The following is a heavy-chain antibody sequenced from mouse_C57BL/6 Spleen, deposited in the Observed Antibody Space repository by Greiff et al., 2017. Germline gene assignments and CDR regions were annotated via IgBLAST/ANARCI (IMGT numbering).Heavy chain of an antibody. CDR1: GFTFTDYY. D-gene: IGHD2-1*01. J-gene: IGHJ4*01. CDR3: ARYHGNYEDYYAMDY. CDR2: IRNKANGYTT. Sequence: EVQLVESGGGLVQPGGSLSLSCAASGFTFTDYYMSWVRQPPGKALEWLGFIRNKANGYTTEYSASVKGRFTISRDNSQSILYLQMNALRAEDSATYYCARYHGNYEDYYAMDYWGQGTSVTVSS. V-gene: IGHV7-3*01.